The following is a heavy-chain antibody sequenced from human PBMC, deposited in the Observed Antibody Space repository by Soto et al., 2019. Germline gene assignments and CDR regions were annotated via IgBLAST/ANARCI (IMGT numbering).Heavy chain of an antibody. CDR3: ARVGNVYDFLTGHYSDY. CDR2: ISGFNGNT. Sequence: SVKVSCKASGYTFTTYGIIWVRQAPGQGLEYMGWISGFNGNTDYAQNLQGRVTMTTDTSTSTAYMELRSLRSDDTAVYFCARVGNVYDFLTGHYSDYWGQGTLVTVSS. CDR1: GYTFTTYG. D-gene: IGHD3-9*01. V-gene: IGHV1-18*01. J-gene: IGHJ4*02.